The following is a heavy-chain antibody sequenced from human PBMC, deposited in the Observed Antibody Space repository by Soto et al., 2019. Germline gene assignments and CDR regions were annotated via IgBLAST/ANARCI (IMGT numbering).Heavy chain of an antibody. CDR3: EKGAQIRGEVDV. V-gene: IGHV3-23*01. CDR2: ISATGGST. Sequence: QPGGSLRLSCAASGFSFSNSPMSWVRQAPGKGLEWVSAISATGGSTYYADSVKGRFTISRDNSKSTVYLQMNRLRVEDTALYYCEKGAQIRGEVDVGGQGTTVTVS. CDR1: GFSFSNSP. D-gene: IGHD3-10*01. J-gene: IGHJ6*02.